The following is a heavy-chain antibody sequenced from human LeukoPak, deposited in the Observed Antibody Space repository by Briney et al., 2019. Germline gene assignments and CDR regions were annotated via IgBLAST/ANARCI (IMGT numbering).Heavy chain of an antibody. D-gene: IGHD2-15*01. Sequence: GGFLRLSCAASGFTFSNYAMHWVRQAPGKGLEYVSAISSNGGITYYAKSVEGRFTISRDNSKNTLHLQMGSLRAEDVAVYYCARDQLILSYYYGMDVWGQGTPVTVSS. J-gene: IGHJ6*02. CDR2: ISSNGGIT. CDR3: ARDQLILSYYYGMDV. V-gene: IGHV3-64*01. CDR1: GFTFSNYA.